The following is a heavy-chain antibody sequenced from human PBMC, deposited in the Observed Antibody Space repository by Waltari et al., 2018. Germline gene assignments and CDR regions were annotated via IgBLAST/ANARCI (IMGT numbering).Heavy chain of an antibody. D-gene: IGHD3-10*01. J-gene: IGHJ5*02. Sequence: QVQLVQSGAEVKKPGASVKVSCKASGYTFTSYDINWVRQATGQGLEWMGWMNPNSGNTGYVQKFQGRVTMTRNTSISTAYMELSSLRSEDTAVYYCARGTYYYGSGSYYKGNWFDPWGQGTLVTVSS. CDR2: MNPNSGNT. CDR3: ARGTYYYGSGSYYKGNWFDP. V-gene: IGHV1-8*02. CDR1: GYTFTSYD.